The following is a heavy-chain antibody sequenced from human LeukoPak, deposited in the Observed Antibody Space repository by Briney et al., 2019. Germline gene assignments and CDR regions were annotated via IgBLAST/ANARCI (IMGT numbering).Heavy chain of an antibody. Sequence: GGSLRLSCAASGFTFSSYAMHWVRQAPGKGLEWVAVISYDGSNKYYADSVKGRFTISRDNSQNTLDLQMNSLRAEDTAVYYCARDLSERYSTDYWGQGTLVTVSS. J-gene: IGHJ4*02. V-gene: IGHV3-30-3*01. CDR1: GFTFSSYA. CDR2: ISYDGSNK. CDR3: ARDLSERYSTDY. D-gene: IGHD1-26*01.